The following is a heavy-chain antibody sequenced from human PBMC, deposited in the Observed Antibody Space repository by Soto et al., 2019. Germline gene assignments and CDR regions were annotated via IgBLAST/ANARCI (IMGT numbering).Heavy chain of an antibody. CDR2: ISYHGNNQ. D-gene: IGHD6-19*01. CDR1: GFTFTRYS. V-gene: IGHV3-30*18. J-gene: IGHJ4*02. Sequence: QVQLVESGGGVVQPGRSLTLSCAASGFTFTRYSMHWVRQAPGKGLEWLAVISYHGNNQFYADPVKGGFSISRDISKNTLYLGMNGLRPEDTAVYYCAKEHSSGWPSFDSWGQGTLVTVSS. CDR3: AKEHSSGWPSFDS.